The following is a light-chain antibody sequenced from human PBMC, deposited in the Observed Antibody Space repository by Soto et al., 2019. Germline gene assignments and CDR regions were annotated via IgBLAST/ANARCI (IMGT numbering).Light chain of an antibody. V-gene: IGKV1-9*01. J-gene: IGKJ5*01. CDR3: QQLDSYEIT. CDR2: AAS. CDR1: QGISSY. Sequence: IQLTQSPSSLSASVGDGVTITCRASQGISSYLAWYQQKPGKAPKLLIYAASTLQSGVPSSFSGSGSGTDVTLIISSLQPEDFATYSCQQLDSYEITFGQGTRLEIE.